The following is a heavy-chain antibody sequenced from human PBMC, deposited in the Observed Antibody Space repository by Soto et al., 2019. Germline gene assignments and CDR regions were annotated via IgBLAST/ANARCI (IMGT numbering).Heavy chain of an antibody. CDR1: VFTFSSYS. CDR2: ISSSSSYI. V-gene: IGHV3-21*01. Sequence: VGSLRLSCASSVFTFSSYSMNCVRHSPGKRLEWVSSISSSSSYIYYADSVKGRFTISRDNAKNSLYLQMNSLRAEDTAVYYCARGQVGRLGDLSSYYYYYGM. J-gene: IGHJ6*01. CDR3: ARGQVGRLGDLSSYYYYYGM. D-gene: IGHD3-16*02.